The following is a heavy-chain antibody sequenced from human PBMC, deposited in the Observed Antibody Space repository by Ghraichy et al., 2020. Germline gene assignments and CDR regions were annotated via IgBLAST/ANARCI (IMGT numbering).Heavy chain of an antibody. CDR2: ISGSGGST. CDR1: GFTFSSYA. D-gene: IGHD3-10*01. CDR3: ASHGYGSGSYYKPYYYGMDV. V-gene: IGHV3-23*01. Sequence: GGSLRLSCAASGFTFSSYAMSWVRQAPGKGLEWVSAISGSGGSTYYADSVKGRFTISRDNSKNTLYLQMNSLRAEDTAVYYCASHGYGSGSYYKPYYYGMDVWGQGTTVTVSS. J-gene: IGHJ6*02.